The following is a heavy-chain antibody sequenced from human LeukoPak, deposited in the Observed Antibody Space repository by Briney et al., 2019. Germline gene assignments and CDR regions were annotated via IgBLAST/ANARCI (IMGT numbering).Heavy chain of an antibody. D-gene: IGHD3-10*01. V-gene: IGHV5-51*01. CDR1: GYNFTTYW. Sequence: GESLKISCKGSGYNFTTYWIGWVRQMPGKGLEWIGFIYPGDSDTRYSPSFQGQVTISADKSISTAYLQWSSLKASDTAMYYCARRGGSGTGVFYNYMDVWGKGTTVAVSS. J-gene: IGHJ6*03. CDR2: IYPGDSDT. CDR3: ARRGGSGTGVFYNYMDV.